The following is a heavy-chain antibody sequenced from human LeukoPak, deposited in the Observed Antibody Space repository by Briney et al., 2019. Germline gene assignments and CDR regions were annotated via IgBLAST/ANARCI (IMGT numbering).Heavy chain of an antibody. CDR2: ISFDGGDK. CDR1: GFTFISFG. V-gene: IGHV3-30*18. CDR3: AKQGRDHCSGGSCYLFDY. D-gene: IGHD2-15*01. J-gene: IGHJ4*01. Sequence: PGGSLRLSCAASGFTFISFGMHWVRQAPGKGLQWLGLISFDGGDKYYADSVKCRFTISRDNSKDTLFLQMNRLRPEDTAVYYCAKQGRDHCSGGSCYLFDYWGQEPWSPSPQ.